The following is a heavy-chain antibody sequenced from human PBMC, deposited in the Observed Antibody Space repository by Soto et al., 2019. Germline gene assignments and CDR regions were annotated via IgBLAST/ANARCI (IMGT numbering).Heavy chain of an antibody. V-gene: IGHV6-1*01. CDR2: TYYRSKWYN. J-gene: IGHJ3*02. CDR1: GDSVSSNSAA. Sequence: SQTLSLTCAISGDSVSSNSAAWNWIRQSPSRGLEWLGRTYYRSKWYNDYAVSVKSRITINPDTSKNQFSLQLNSVTPEDTAVYYCARDDIYSSGWTDTFDIWGQGTMVTVSS. D-gene: IGHD6-19*01. CDR3: ARDDIYSSGWTDTFDI.